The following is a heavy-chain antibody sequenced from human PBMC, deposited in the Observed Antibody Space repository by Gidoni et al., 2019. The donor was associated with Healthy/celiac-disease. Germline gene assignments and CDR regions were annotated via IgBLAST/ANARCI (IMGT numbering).Heavy chain of an antibody. V-gene: IGHV4-39*02. CDR1: GCSISSSSYY. D-gene: IGHD3-10*01. CDR3: AREPQRRAYYGSGI. J-gene: IGHJ4*02. Sequence: HLQMQESGPGLVKPSETLPLPCAVPGCSISSSSYYWGWIRQPPGKGLEWIGSIYYSGSTYYNPSLKSRVTISVDTSKNQFSLKLSSVTAADTAVYYCAREPQRRAYYGSGIWGQGTLVTVSS. CDR2: IYYSGST.